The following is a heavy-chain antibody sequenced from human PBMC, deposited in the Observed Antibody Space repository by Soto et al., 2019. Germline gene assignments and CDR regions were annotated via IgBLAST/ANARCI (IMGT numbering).Heavy chain of an antibody. V-gene: IGHV1-18*04. Sequence: GASVKVSCKASGYTFTSYGISWVRQAPGQGLEWMGWISAYNGNTNYAQKLQGRVTMTTDTSTSTAYMELRSLRSDDTAVYYCARDLRFLEWLPLHYYYGMDVWGQGTTVTVSS. D-gene: IGHD3-3*01. J-gene: IGHJ6*02. CDR2: ISAYNGNT. CDR3: ARDLRFLEWLPLHYYYGMDV. CDR1: GYTFTSYG.